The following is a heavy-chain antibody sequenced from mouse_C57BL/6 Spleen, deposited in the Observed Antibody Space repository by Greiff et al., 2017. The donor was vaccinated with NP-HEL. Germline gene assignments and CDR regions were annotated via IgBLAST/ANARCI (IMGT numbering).Heavy chain of an antibody. CDR1: GFTFSSYA. J-gene: IGHJ1*03. Sequence: EVMLVESGGGLVKPGGSLKLSCAASGFTFSSYAMSWVRQTPEKRLEWVATISDGGSYTYYPANVKGRFTITRDNAKNNLYLQMSHLKSEDTAMYYCARDNEYESYWYFDVWGTGTTVTVSS. V-gene: IGHV5-4*01. D-gene: IGHD5-2*01. CDR2: ISDGGSYT. CDR3: ARDNEYESYWYFDV.